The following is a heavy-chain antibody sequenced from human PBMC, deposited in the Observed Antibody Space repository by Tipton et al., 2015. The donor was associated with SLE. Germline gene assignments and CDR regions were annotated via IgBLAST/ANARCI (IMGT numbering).Heavy chain of an antibody. CDR2: ISTYNGNT. Sequence: QLVQSGAEVMKPGASVKVSCKASGYTFTSYGISWVRQAPGQGLEWMGWISTYNGNTYYAQKFQGRVTMTMDTDTSTGYMELRSLRSDDTAVYYCARESYSAGLWGQGTLVTVSS. D-gene: IGHD3-10*01. CDR1: GYTFTSYG. V-gene: IGHV1-18*01. CDR3: ARESYSAGL. J-gene: IGHJ4*02.